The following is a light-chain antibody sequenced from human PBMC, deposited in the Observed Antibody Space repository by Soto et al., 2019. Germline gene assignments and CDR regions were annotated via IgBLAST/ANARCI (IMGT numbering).Light chain of an antibody. CDR1: SSNIGAGYD. V-gene: IGLV1-40*01. CDR2: ADY. CDR3: QSYDSSLTGYV. Sequence: QLVLTQPPSVSGAPGQRVTISCTGSSSNIGAGYDVHWYQQLPGTAPKVLIYADYNRPSGVPDRFSGSKSDTSASLAITGLEAEDEADYYCQSYDSSLTGYVFGTGTKLTVL. J-gene: IGLJ1*01.